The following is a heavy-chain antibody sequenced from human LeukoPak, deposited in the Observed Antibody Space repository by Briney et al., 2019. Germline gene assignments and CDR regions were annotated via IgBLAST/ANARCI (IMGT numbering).Heavy chain of an antibody. J-gene: IGHJ5*02. V-gene: IGHV1-2*02. CDR1: GYTFTDYY. CDR2: INPNSGGT. D-gene: IGHD3-10*01. Sequence: EASVKVSCKASGYTFTDYYAYWVRQAPGQGLEWMGWINPNSGGTNYAQKFQGRVTMTRDTSIRTVYMELSRLRSDDTAVYYCARGPNIYGSGRSWFDPWGQGTLVTASS. CDR3: ARGPNIYGSGRSWFDP.